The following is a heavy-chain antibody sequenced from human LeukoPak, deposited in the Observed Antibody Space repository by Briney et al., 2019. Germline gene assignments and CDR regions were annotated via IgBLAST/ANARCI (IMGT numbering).Heavy chain of an antibody. CDR2: IYTSGST. CDR3: TRETTGLARYFDY. V-gene: IGHV4-4*07. J-gene: IGHJ4*02. Sequence: SEALSLTCAVSGNSISSYYWSWIRQPAGKGLEWIGRIYTSGSTNYNPSLKSRVTMSVDTSKNQFSLNLSSVTAADTAFYYCTRETTGLARYFDYWGQGTLVTVSS. D-gene: IGHD4-11*01. CDR1: GNSISSYY.